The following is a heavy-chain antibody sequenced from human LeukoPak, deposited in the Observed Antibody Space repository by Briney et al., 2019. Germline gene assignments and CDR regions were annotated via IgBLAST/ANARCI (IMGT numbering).Heavy chain of an antibody. CDR2: IRYDVGIA. CDR1: GFTFSSYG. Sequence: GGSLRVSCAAPGFTFSSYGMYWVRQAPGKRLEWVSFIRYDVGIAYYADSVKGRFTISRDNSQNTLYLQMNSLRAEDTAVYYCAKDGWSSSWSAVSYYYYYMDVWGKETTVTISS. CDR3: AKDGWSSSWSAVSYYYYYMDV. J-gene: IGHJ6*03. D-gene: IGHD6-13*01. V-gene: IGHV3-30*02.